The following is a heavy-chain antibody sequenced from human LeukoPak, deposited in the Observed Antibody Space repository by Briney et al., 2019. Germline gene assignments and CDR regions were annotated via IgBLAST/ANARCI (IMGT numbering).Heavy chain of an antibody. CDR2: IIPILGIA. CDR3: ASAVKLERLSY. Sequence: RRASVKVSCKASGGTFSSYAISWVRQAPGQGLEWMRRIIPILGIANYAQKFQGRVTITADKSTSTAYMELSSLRSEDTAVYYCASAVKLERLSYWGQGTLVTVSS. J-gene: IGHJ4*02. CDR1: GGTFSSYA. V-gene: IGHV1-69*04. D-gene: IGHD1-1*01.